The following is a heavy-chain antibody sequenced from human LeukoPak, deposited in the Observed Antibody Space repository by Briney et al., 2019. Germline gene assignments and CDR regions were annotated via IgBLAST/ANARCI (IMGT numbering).Heavy chain of an antibody. Sequence: PGGSLRLSCAASGFPFSSYAMHWVRQPPGKGLEWVAVMSFDGSNRYYADSVEGRFTISRDNSKNTLYMQMNSLRAEDTAVYYCARDGGTTVTTGAVYWGQGTLVTVSS. V-gene: IGHV3-30*04. CDR1: GFPFSSYA. CDR3: ARDGGTTVTTGAVY. D-gene: IGHD4-17*01. J-gene: IGHJ4*02. CDR2: MSFDGSNR.